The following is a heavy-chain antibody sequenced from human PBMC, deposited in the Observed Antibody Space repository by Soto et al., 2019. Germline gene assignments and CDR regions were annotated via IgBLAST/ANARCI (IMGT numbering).Heavy chain of an antibody. CDR3: ARQRIVVVPAAMVNWFDP. Sequence: ETLSLTCTVSGGSISSSSYYWGWIRQPPGKGLEWIGSIYYSGSTYYNPSLKSRVTISVDTSKNQFSLKLSSVTAADTAVYYCARQRIVVVPAAMVNWFDPWGQGTLVTVSS. CDR2: IYYSGST. V-gene: IGHV4-39*01. J-gene: IGHJ5*02. D-gene: IGHD2-2*01. CDR1: GGSISSSSYY.